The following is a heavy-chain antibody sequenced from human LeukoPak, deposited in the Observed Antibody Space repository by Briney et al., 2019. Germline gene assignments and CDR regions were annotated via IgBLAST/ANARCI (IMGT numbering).Heavy chain of an antibody. D-gene: IGHD5-12*01. CDR1: GGSISSSSYY. Sequence: SETLSLTCTVSGGSISSSSYYWGWIRQPPGKGLEWIGSIYYSGSTYYNPSLKSRVTISVDTSKNQFSLKLSSVTAADTAVYYCARVDLDEDAFDIWGQGTMVTVSS. CDR2: IYYSGST. CDR3: ARVDLDEDAFDI. V-gene: IGHV4-39*07. J-gene: IGHJ3*02.